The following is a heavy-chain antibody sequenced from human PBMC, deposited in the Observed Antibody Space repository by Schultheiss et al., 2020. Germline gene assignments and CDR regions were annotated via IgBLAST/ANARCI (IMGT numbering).Heavy chain of an antibody. CDR3: ARYGMDV. J-gene: IGHJ6*02. CDR1: GFTFSSYG. Sequence: GGSLRLSCAASGFTFSSYGMHWVRQAPGKGLEWVGRIKSKTDGGTTDYAAPVKGRFTISRDDSKNTLYLQMNSLRAEDTAVYYCARYGMDVWGQGTTVTVSS. CDR2: IKSKTDGGTT. V-gene: IGHV3-15*01.